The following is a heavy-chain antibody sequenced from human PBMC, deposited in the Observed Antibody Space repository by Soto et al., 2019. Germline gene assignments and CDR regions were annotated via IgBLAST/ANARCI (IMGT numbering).Heavy chain of an antibody. CDR2: VYYSGST. V-gene: IGHV4-59*01. D-gene: IGHD2-8*01. CDR3: ASATGANAY. Sequence: SETLSLTCTVSGGSISSYYWSWIRQPPGKGLEWIGYVYYSGSTNYNPSLKSRVTISVDTSKNQFSLKLSSVTAADTAVYYCASATGANAYWGQGTLVTVSS. J-gene: IGHJ4*02. CDR1: GGSISSYY.